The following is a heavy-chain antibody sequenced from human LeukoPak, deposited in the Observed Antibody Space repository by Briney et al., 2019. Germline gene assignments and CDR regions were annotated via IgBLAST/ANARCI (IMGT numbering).Heavy chain of an antibody. CDR3: ARLYREGGERFDL. Sequence: SETLSLTCTVSGASIISYYWTWIRQPPGKGLEWIGYIYYSGSTNYNPSLKSRVTISVDTSKNQFSLKLSSVTAADTAVYYCARLYREGGERFDLWGQGTLVTVSS. CDR2: IYYSGST. CDR1: GASIISYY. D-gene: IGHD1-26*01. V-gene: IGHV4-59*01. J-gene: IGHJ5*02.